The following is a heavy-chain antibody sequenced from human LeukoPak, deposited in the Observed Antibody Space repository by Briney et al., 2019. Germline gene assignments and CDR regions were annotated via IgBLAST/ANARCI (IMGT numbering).Heavy chain of an antibody. CDR1: GITFSSYA. CDR2: ISGNGFT. J-gene: IGHJ4*02. Sequence: GGSLRLSCAASGITFSSYAMTWVRQAPGKGLEWVSAISGNGFTYYADSVKGRFTISRDNSKNTLYLQMNSLRAEDTAVCYCAKGMDKDYYGSGSYLPDYWGQGTLVTVSS. CDR3: AKGMDKDYYGSGSYLPDY. V-gene: IGHV3-23*01. D-gene: IGHD3-10*01.